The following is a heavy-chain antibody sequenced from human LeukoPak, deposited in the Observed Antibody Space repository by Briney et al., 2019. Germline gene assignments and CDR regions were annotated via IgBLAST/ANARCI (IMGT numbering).Heavy chain of an antibody. CDR3: ATTSQVTSGYYYYYYMDV. J-gene: IGHJ6*03. CDR2: INPNSGGT. V-gene: IGHV1-2*02. CDR1: GYTFTGYY. D-gene: IGHD1/OR15-1a*01. Sequence: ASVKVSCKASGYTFTGYYMHWVRQAPGQGLEWMGWINPNSGGTNYAQKFQGRVTMTEDTSTDTAYMELSSLRSEDTAVYYCATTSQVTSGYYYYYYMDVWGKGTTVTVSS.